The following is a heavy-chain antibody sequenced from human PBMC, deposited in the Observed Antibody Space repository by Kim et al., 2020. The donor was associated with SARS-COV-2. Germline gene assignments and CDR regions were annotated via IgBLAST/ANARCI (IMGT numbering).Heavy chain of an antibody. CDR3: ANDLFVDSDDFY. D-gene: IGHD3-3*01. Sequence: YYADSVKGRFTIFRDNSRNTLFLQMHSLRVEDTAVYFCANDLFVDSDDFYWGQGALVTVAS. J-gene: IGHJ1*01. V-gene: IGHV3-23*01.